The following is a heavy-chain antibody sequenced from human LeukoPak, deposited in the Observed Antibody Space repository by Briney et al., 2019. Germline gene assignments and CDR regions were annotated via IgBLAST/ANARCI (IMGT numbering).Heavy chain of an antibody. V-gene: IGHV1-18*04. CDR1: GYTFTSYG. D-gene: IGHD3-3*01. J-gene: IGHJ4*02. CDR3: ARGSAFWSAPPHPNNVEYYFDY. Sequence: ASVTVSCKASGYTFTSYGISWVRQAPGQGLEWMGWISAYNGNTNYAQKLQGRVTMTTDTSTSTAYMELRSLRSDDTAVYYCARGSAFWSAPPHPNNVEYYFDYWGQGTLVTVSS. CDR2: ISAYNGNT.